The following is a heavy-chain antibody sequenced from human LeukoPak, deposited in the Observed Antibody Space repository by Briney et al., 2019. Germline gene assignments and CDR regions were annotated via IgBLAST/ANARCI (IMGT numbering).Heavy chain of an antibody. CDR2: INPNSGGT. CDR1: GYTFTGYY. V-gene: IGHV1-2*02. J-gene: IGHJ4*02. CDR3: AREPDYSGNIDY. Sequence: ASVKVSCKASGYTFTGYYMHWVRQAPGQGLEWMGWINPNSGGTNYAQKFQGRVTMTRDTSISTAYMELSRLRSDDTAVYYCAREPDYSGNIDYWGQGTLVTVSS. D-gene: IGHD4-23*01.